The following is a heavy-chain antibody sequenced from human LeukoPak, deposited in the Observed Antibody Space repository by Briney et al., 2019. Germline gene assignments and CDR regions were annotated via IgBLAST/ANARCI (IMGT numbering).Heavy chain of an antibody. V-gene: IGHV3-43*01. CDR2: ISWNGGAT. Sequence: GGSLRLSCAASGFTFDDYTMHWVRQAPGKGLEWVSLISWNGGATNFADSVKGRFTISRDNAKNSLYLQMNSLRAEDTALYYCAKDITGVVITMVRGVIITAGFDPWGQGTLVTVSS. D-gene: IGHD3-10*01. CDR1: GFTFDDYT. J-gene: IGHJ5*02. CDR3: AKDITGVVITMVRGVIITAGFDP.